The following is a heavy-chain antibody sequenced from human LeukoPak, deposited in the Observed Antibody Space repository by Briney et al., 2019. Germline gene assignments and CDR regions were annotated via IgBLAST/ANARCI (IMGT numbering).Heavy chain of an antibody. CDR3: ARALENYYGSGTYPDY. CDR1: GGSISSSTYY. CDR2: VYYSGTA. D-gene: IGHD3-10*01. J-gene: IGHJ4*02. Sequence: PSETLSLTCNVSGGSISSSTYYWGWIRQPPGKGLEWIGSVYYSGTAYYNPSLKSRVTISFDTSKNQFSLKLSSVTAADTAVYYCARALENYYGSGTYPDYWGQGTLVTVSS. V-gene: IGHV4-39*01.